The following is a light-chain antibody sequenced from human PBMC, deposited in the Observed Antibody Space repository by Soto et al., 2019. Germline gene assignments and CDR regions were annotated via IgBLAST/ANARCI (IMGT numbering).Light chain of an antibody. CDR1: QRISTY. J-gene: IGKJ1*01. V-gene: IGKV1-39*01. Sequence: DIQMTQSLSSLSASVGDRVTITCRASQRISTYLNWYQQKPGKAPKLLIDGASSLQSGVPSRFSGSGSGTDFTLAISSLHPEDFATYYCQHSYNTPRTFGQGTKVDIK. CDR2: GAS. CDR3: QHSYNTPRT.